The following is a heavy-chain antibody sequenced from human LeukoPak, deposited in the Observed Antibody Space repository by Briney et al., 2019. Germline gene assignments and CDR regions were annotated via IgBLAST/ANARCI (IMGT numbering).Heavy chain of an antibody. CDR2: INAGNGNT. D-gene: IGHD6-19*01. V-gene: IGHV1-3*01. J-gene: IGHJ5*02. CDR1: GYTFTSYA. CDR3: ARVAVENWFDP. Sequence: ASVKVSRKASGYTFTSYAMHWVRQAPGQRLEWMGWINAGNGNTKYSQKFQGRVTITRDTSASTAYMELSSLRSEDTAVYYCARVAVENWFDPWGQGTLVTVSS.